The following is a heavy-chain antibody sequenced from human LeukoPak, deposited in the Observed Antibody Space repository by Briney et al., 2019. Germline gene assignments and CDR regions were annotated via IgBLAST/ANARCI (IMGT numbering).Heavy chain of an antibody. Sequence: PGRSLRLSCAASGFTFSSYGMHWVRQAPGKGLEWVAVISYDGSNKYYADSVKGRLTISRDNSKNTLYLQMNSLRAEDTAVYYCAKDRSSSWSFDYWGQGTLVTVSS. J-gene: IGHJ4*02. CDR3: AKDRSSSWSFDY. D-gene: IGHD6-13*01. CDR1: GFTFSSYG. CDR2: ISYDGSNK. V-gene: IGHV3-30*18.